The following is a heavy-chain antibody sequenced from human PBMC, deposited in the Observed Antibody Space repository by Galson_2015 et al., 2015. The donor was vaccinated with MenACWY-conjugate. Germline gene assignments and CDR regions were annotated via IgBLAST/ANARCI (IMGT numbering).Heavy chain of an antibody. CDR1: GGTFSSYA. V-gene: IGHV1-69*13. CDR3: ARVVEPGSSGYYYTERYGMDV. CDR2: IIPIFGTA. D-gene: IGHD3-22*01. J-gene: IGHJ6*02. Sequence: SVKVSCKASGGTFSSYAISWVRQAPGQGLEWMGGIIPIFGTANYAQKFQGRVTITADESTSTAYMELSSLRSEDTAVYYCARVVEPGSSGYYYTERYGMDVWGQGTTVTVSS.